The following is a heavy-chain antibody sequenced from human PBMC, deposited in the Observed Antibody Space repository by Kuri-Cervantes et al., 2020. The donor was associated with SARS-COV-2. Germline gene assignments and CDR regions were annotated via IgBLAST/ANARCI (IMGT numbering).Heavy chain of an antibody. Sequence: GESLKISCAASGFTFSKYLMTWVRQAPGKGLEWISVIDRGGSSVHYADSVKGRFTVSRDNSKNTLYLQMNSLRAEDTAVYYCAKGGGSYLGWFDPWGQGTLVTVSS. J-gene: IGHJ5*02. CDR1: GFTFSKYL. CDR2: IDRGGSSV. CDR3: AKGGGSYLGWFDP. V-gene: IGHV3-23*03. D-gene: IGHD1-26*01.